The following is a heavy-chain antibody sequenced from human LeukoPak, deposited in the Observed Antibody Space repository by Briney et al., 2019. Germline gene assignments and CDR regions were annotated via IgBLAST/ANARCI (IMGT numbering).Heavy chain of an antibody. D-gene: IGHD2-21*02. J-gene: IGHJ4*02. CDR3: AILRAYCGGDCYSSFDY. CDR1: GGSISSGSYY. V-gene: IGHV4-61*02. CDR2: IYTSGST. Sequence: PSETLSLTCTVSGGSISSGSYYSSRIRQPAGKGLEWFGRIYTSGSTNYNPSLKSRVTISVDTSKNQFSLKLSYVTAADTAVYYCAILRAYCGGDCYSSFDYWGQGTLVTVSS.